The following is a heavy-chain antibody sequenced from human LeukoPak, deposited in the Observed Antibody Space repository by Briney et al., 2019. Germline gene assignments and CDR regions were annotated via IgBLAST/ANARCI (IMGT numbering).Heavy chain of an antibody. Sequence: GGSLRLSCAASGFTVSSNYMSWVRQAPGKGLEWVSIIYSGGSTFYADSVKGRFTISRDNSKNTLYLQMNSLRAEDTAVYYCARGGSYLSAFDIWGQGTIVTVSS. CDR1: GFTVSSNY. V-gene: IGHV3-53*01. CDR3: ARGGSYLSAFDI. D-gene: IGHD1-26*01. CDR2: IYSGGST. J-gene: IGHJ3*02.